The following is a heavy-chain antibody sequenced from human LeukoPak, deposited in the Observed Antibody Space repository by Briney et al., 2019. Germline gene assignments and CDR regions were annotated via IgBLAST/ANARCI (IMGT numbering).Heavy chain of an antibody. CDR1: GGSISSYY. CDR2: IYYSGST. Sequence: SETLSLTRTVSGGSISSYYWSWIRQPPGKGLEWIGYIYYSGSTNYNLSLKSRVTISVDTSKNQFSLKLSSVTAADTAVYYCARDRVTYFDYWGQGTLVTVSS. J-gene: IGHJ4*02. D-gene: IGHD5-18*01. CDR3: ARDRVTYFDY. V-gene: IGHV4-59*01.